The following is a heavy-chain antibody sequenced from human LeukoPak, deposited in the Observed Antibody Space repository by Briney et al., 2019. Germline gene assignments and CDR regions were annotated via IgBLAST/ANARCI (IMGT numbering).Heavy chain of an antibody. V-gene: IGHV4-61*01. J-gene: IGHJ4*02. CDR1: GGSVSSGSYY. CDR3: ARQHCSGGSCYEVDY. CDR2: IYYSGRT. Sequence: SETLSLTCTVSGGSVSSGSYYWSWIRQPPGKGLEWIGYIYYSGRTNYNPSLKSRVTISVDTSKNQFSLKLSSVTAADTAVYYCARQHCSGGSCYEVDYWGQGTLVTVSS. D-gene: IGHD2-15*01.